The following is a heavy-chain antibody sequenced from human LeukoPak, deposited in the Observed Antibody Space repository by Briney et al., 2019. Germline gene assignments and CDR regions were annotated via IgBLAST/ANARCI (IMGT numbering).Heavy chain of an antibody. CDR3: AKPRTFYDILTVSFQQ. CDR1: GFTFSSYG. J-gene: IGHJ1*01. Sequence: PGRSLRLSCAASGFTFSSYGMHWARQAPGKGLEWVAVISYDGGEQHYGDSVKGRFSISRDDSKSTIYLQMNSLTVEDTALYYCAKPRTFYDILTVSFQQWGQGTWVSVSS. V-gene: IGHV3-30*19. D-gene: IGHD3-9*01. CDR2: ISYDGGEQ.